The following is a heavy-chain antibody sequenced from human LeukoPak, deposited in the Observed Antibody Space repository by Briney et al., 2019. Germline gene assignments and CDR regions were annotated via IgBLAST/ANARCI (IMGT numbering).Heavy chain of an antibody. CDR3: ARDRDYIFFDY. J-gene: IGHJ4*02. V-gene: IGHV3-74*03. CDR1: GFTFSSYW. CDR2: ISHDGRSR. D-gene: IGHD4-11*01. Sequence: SGGSLRLSCAASGFTFSSYWMHWVRHTPGKGLVWVSRISHDGRSRTYADSVKGRFTISRDNAENTLYLQMNSLRVEDTAVYFCARDRDYIFFDYWGQGALVTVSS.